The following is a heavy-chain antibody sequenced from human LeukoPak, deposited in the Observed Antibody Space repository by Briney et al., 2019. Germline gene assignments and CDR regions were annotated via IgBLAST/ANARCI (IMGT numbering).Heavy chain of an antibody. V-gene: IGHV4-34*01. CDR1: GGSFSGYY. D-gene: IGHD2-2*01. CDR3: ATTDSSSCLDY. CDR2: INHSGST. Sequence: SETLSLTCAVYGGSFSGYYWSWIRQPPGKGLEWIGEINHSGSTNYNPSLKSRVTISVDTSKNQFSLKLSSVTAADTAVYYCATTDSSSCLDYWGQGTLVTVSS. J-gene: IGHJ4*02.